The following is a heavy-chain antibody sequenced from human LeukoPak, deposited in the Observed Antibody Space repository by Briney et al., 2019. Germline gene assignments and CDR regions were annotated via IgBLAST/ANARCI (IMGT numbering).Heavy chain of an antibody. CDR1: GDSVSSNSAA. V-gene: IGHV6-1*01. Sequence: SQTLSLTCAISGDSVSSNSAAWNWIRQSPSRGLEWLGRTYFRSKWYNDYAVSVKSRIIIDADTSKNHFSLQLNSVTPEDTAVYFCARNGIGTTYDAFGIWGQGTMVTVSS. CDR2: TYFRSKWYN. CDR3: ARNGIGTTYDAFGI. J-gene: IGHJ3*02. D-gene: IGHD1-1*01.